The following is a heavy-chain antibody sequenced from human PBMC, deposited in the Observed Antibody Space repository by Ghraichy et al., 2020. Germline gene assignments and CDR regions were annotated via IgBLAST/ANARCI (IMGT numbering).Heavy chain of an antibody. CDR1: GFTFSSYS. D-gene: IGHD2-15*01. CDR2: IGSGGCSS. CDR3: VRDGCSGRTCTFYN. Sequence: GGSLRLSCAASGFTFSSYSMNWVRQAPGKGLEWVSYIGSGGCSSYYADSVKGRFTISRDNAKNSVYLDMNSLRAEDTALYYCVRDGCSGRTCTFYNWGQGALVTVSS. V-gene: IGHV3-48*04. J-gene: IGHJ4*02.